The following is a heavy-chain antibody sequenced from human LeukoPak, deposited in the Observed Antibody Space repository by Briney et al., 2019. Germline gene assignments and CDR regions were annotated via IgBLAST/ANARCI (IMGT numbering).Heavy chain of an antibody. CDR1: GASISSYY. CDR2: AHYNGIT. Sequence: SETLSLTCTVSGASISSYYWSWIRQPPGKGLEWIGYAHYNGITNYNASLKSRVTMSVDTSKAQFSLKLSSVTAADTTVYFCARGGWYVDYWGHGTLVTVSS. D-gene: IGHD6-19*01. J-gene: IGHJ4*01. V-gene: IGHV4-59*01. CDR3: ARGGWYVDY.